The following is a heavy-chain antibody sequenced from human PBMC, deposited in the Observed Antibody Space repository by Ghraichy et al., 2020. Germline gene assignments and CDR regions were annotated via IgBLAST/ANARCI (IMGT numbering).Heavy chain of an antibody. J-gene: IGHJ6*02. CDR1: GYTFTSYG. CDR2: ISAYNGNT. V-gene: IGHV1-18*01. D-gene: IGHD6-13*01. CDR3: ASGGAAAGNYYYYGMDV. Sequence: ASVKVSCKASGYTFTSYGISWVRQAPGQGLEWMGWISAYNGNTNYAQKLQGRVTMTTDTSTSTAYMELRSLRSDDTAVYYCASGGAAAGNYYYYGMDVWGHGTTVTVSS.